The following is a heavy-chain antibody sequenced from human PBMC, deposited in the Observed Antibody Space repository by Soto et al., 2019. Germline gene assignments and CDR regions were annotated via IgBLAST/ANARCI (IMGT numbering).Heavy chain of an antibody. J-gene: IGHJ2*01. V-gene: IGHV4-34*01. CDR2: INHSAST. Sequence: QVQLQQWGAGLLKPSETLSLTCAVYGGSFSGYYWSWIRQPPGKGLERIGEINHSASTNYNPSLMIRVTVSVATSKNQFSLTLSSVAAEYTVVYYCARAARITMIAPLDCWYFALRGGGTLVT. CDR1: GGSFSGYY. CDR3: ARAARITMIAPLDCWYFAL. D-gene: IGHD3-22*01.